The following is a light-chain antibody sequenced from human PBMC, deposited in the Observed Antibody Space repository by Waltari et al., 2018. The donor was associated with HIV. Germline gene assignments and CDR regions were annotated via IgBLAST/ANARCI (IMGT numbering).Light chain of an antibody. CDR2: GTS. V-gene: IGKV1-8*01. CDR1: QPISGD. J-gene: IGKJ5*01. Sequence: AIRLTQSPSSISASTGDRVTITCRASQPISGDLAWYQQKPGKVPKLLIHGTSTLESGVPPRFSGSGSGTDFTLTISCLQSEDFATYYCQQYYSYPFSFGQGTQLEIK. CDR3: QQYYSYPFS.